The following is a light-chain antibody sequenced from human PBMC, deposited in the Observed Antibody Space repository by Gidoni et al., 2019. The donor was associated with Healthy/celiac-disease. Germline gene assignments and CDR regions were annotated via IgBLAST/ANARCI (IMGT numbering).Light chain of an antibody. CDR1: SSDVGGYNY. Sequence: QSALTQPRSVSGSPGQSVTISCTGTSSDVGGYNYVSWYQHHPGKAPKLMIYDVSKRPSGVPDRFSGSKSGNTASLTISGLQAEDEADYYCCSYAGSRVFGTGTKVTVL. J-gene: IGLJ1*01. V-gene: IGLV2-11*01. CDR3: CSYAGSRV. CDR2: DVS.